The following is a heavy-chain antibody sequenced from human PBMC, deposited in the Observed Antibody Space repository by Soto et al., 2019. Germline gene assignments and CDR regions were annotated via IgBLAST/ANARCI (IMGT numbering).Heavy chain of an antibody. Sequence: QVQLQESGPGLVKPSETLSLTCTVSGGSISSYYWSWIRQPAGKGLEWIGRISTTETTNYNPSLKSRVSMSPDTSKSQVSLKLSSVTAADAAVYYCAGNIAAAGRRYYGMDVWGQGTTVTVSS. CDR1: GGSISSYY. CDR3: AGNIAAAGRRYYGMDV. CDR2: ISTTETT. V-gene: IGHV4-4*07. J-gene: IGHJ6*02. D-gene: IGHD6-13*01.